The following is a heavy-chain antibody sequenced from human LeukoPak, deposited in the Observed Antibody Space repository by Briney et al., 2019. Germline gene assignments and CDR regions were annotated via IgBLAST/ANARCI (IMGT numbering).Heavy chain of an antibody. CDR1: GYTFNSYG. V-gene: IGHV1-18*01. J-gene: IGHJ4*02. D-gene: IGHD6-13*01. Sequence: ASVKVSCKASGYTFNSYGISWVRQAPGQGLEWMGWISAYNGHTNYAQKFQGRVTMTEDTSTDTAYMELSSLRSEDTAVYYCATGGGYSSYWGQGTLVTVSS. CDR2: ISAYNGHT. CDR3: ATGGGYSSY.